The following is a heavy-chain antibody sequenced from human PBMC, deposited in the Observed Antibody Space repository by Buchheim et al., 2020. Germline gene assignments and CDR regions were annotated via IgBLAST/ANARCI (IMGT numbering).Heavy chain of an antibody. CDR2: IKSKTDGETI. D-gene: IGHD5-18*01. J-gene: IGHJ4*02. CDR1: GFTVTNAW. CDR3: TTGKSAMVAWGHY. V-gene: IGHV3-15*01. Sequence: EVQLVESGGDLVKPGGSLRLSCAASGFTVTNAWMSWVRQAPGKGLEWVGRIKSKTDGETIDYAAPVKGRFTMSRDDSKNTLYLQMDSLKTEDTAVYYCTTGKSAMVAWGHYWGQGTL.